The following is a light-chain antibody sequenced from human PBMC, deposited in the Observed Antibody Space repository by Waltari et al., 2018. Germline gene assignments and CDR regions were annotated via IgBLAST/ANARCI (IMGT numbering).Light chain of an antibody. CDR1: QSISTY. Sequence: DIQMTQSPSSVPASVGDRVTITCRASQSISTYLHWYQQKTGNPPKHLIHSASTLQSGVPLRFSGTGSGTDFTLTISSLQPEDFASYYCQQSYRSPQTFGGGTKVEIK. CDR3: QQSYRSPQT. V-gene: IGKV1-39*01. J-gene: IGKJ4*01. CDR2: SAS.